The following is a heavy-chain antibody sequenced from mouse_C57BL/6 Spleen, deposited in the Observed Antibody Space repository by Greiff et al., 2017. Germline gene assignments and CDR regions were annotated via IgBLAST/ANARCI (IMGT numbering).Heavy chain of an antibody. Sequence: QVQLKESGAELVRPGASVKLSCKASGYTFTDYYINWVKQRPGQGLEWIGRIYPGSGNTYYNEKFKGKATLTADKSSSTAYMQLSSLTSEDSAVYFCASYAMDYWGQGTSVTVSS. J-gene: IGHJ4*01. CDR2: IYPGSGNT. CDR1: GYTFTDYY. V-gene: IGHV1-76*01. CDR3: ASYAMDY.